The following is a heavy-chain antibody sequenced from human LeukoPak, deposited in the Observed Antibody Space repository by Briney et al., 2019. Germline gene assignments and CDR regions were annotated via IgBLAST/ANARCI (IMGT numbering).Heavy chain of an antibody. J-gene: IGHJ4*02. D-gene: IGHD6-19*01. CDR2: INPSGGST. Sequence: ASVKVSCKAPGYTFTSYYIHWVRQAPGQGLEWMGKINPSGGSTSYAEKFQGRVTMTRDTSTSTVYMELSSLRSEDTAVYYCARGSEQWLALDYWGQGTLVTVSS. CDR1: GYTFTSYY. CDR3: ARGSEQWLALDY. V-gene: IGHV1-46*01.